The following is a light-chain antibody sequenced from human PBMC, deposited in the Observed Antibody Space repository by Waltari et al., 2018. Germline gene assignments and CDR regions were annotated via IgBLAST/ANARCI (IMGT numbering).Light chain of an antibody. Sequence: DIVLTQSPDSLAVSLGERATINCKYSQSLLYMSNNKTYLAWYQQKPGQPPKLLIYWASIRESGVPDRFSGSGSGTDFTLTISSLQAEDVAVYYCQQYYSTFDTQFGQGTKVEIK. J-gene: IGKJ1*01. V-gene: IGKV4-1*01. CDR2: WAS. CDR1: QSLLYMSNNKTY. CDR3: QQYYSTFDTQ.